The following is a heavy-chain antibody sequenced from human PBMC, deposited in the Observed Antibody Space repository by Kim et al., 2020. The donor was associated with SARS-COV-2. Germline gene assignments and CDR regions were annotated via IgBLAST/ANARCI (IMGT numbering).Heavy chain of an antibody. J-gene: IGHJ4*02. CDR2: IYYSGST. CDR3: ASEWPGYSSTIDY. CDR1: GGPISSYY. V-gene: IGHV4-59*01. D-gene: IGHD2-2*01. Sequence: SETLSLTCTVSGGPISSYYWSWIRQPPGKGLEWIGYIYYSGSTNYNPSLKSRVTISVDTSKNQFSLKLSSVTAADTAVYYCASEWPGYSSTIDYWGQGTLVTVSS.